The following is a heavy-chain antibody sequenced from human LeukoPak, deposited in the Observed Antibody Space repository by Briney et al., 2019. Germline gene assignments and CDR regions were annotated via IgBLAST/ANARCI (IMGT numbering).Heavy chain of an antibody. Sequence: GESLKISYKGSGYSFTSYWIVWVRQMPGKGLEWMGIIYPGDSDTRYSPSFRGQVTISADKSISTAYLQWSSLKASDTAMYYCARPTYYYDSSGYFDYFDYWGQGTLVTVSS. CDR1: GYSFTSYW. CDR3: ARPTYYYDSSGYFDYFDY. CDR2: IYPGDSDT. J-gene: IGHJ4*02. D-gene: IGHD3-22*01. V-gene: IGHV5-51*01.